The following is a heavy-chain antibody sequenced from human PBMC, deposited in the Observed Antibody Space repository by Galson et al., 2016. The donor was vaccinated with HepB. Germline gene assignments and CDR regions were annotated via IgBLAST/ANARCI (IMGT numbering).Heavy chain of an antibody. J-gene: IGHJ4*02. CDR1: GFTLSNYA. V-gene: IGHV3-7*01. CDR3: ARVYCSSTSCQPGAY. CDR2: IKQDGSEM. Sequence: SLRLSCAASGFTLSNYAMSWVRQAPGKGLEWVANIKQDGSEMYYVDSVKGRFTISRDNAKNSLYLQMNSLRAEDTAVYYCARVYCSSTSCQPGAYWGQGTLVTVSS. D-gene: IGHD2-2*01.